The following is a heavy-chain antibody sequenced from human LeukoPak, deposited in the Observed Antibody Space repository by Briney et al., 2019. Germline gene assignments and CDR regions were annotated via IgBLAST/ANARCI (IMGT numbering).Heavy chain of an antibody. CDR3: ARLALSMTTGPVDY. D-gene: IGHD4-11*01. Sequence: PVKVSCKASGGTFSSYAISWVRQAPGQGLEWMGGIIPIFGTANYAQKFQGRVTITADESTSTAYMELSSLRSEDTAVYYCARLALSMTTGPVDYWGQGTLVTVSS. CDR2: IIPIFGTA. CDR1: GGTFSSYA. J-gene: IGHJ4*02. V-gene: IGHV1-69*13.